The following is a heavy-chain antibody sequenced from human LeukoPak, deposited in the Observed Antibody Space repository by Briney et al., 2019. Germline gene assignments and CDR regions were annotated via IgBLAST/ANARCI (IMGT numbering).Heavy chain of an antibody. CDR2: INHSGST. Sequence: SETLSLTCAVYGGSFSGYYWSWIRQPPGKGLEWIGEINHSGSTNYNPSLKSRVTISVDTSKNQFSLKLSSVTAADTAVYYCARGVNYDFWSGYYPNNWFDPWGQGTLATVSS. CDR1: GGSFSGYY. D-gene: IGHD3-3*01. CDR3: ARGVNYDFWSGYYPNNWFDP. J-gene: IGHJ5*02. V-gene: IGHV4-34*01.